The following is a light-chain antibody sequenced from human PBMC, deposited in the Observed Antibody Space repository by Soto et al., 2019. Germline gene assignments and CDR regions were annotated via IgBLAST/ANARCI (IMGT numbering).Light chain of an antibody. CDR2: EVS. J-gene: IGLJ1*01. CDR3: SFYTTANPYV. Sequence: QAARTQPPCVSGSPGQSVTISCTGTSSDLASYNRVSWYQRPPGTVPKLVIYEVSNRPSGIPDRFSGSKSGNTASLTISGLQAEAEAEYYCSFYTTANPYVFGTGTKVTVL. V-gene: IGLV2-18*01. CDR1: SSDLASYNR.